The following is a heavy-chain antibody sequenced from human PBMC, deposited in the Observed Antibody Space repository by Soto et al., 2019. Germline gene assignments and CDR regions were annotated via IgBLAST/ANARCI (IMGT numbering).Heavy chain of an antibody. V-gene: IGHV1-18*01. J-gene: IGHJ4*02. CDR3: ARDVGHYYDGSGYKIFFDY. D-gene: IGHD3-22*01. CDR1: GYTFTNYG. CDR2: LSTFDGST. Sequence: QVQLVQSGAEVKKPGASVKVSCKVSGYTFTNYGIGWVRQTPGQGLEWMGWLSTFDGSTNYAQKLQGRVTMTTDISTTTAYMDLRSLRSDDTAVYYCARDVGHYYDGSGYKIFFDYWGQGTLVTISS.